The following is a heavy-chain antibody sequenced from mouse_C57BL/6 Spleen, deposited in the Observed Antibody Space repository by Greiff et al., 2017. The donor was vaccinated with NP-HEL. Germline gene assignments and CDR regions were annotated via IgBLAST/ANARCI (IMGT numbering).Heavy chain of an antibody. J-gene: IGHJ2*01. V-gene: IGHV5-6*02. CDR1: GFTFSSYG. CDR3: ARRGFEYDFDY. D-gene: IGHD5-1*01. CDR2: ISSGGSYT. Sequence: EVKLMESGGDLVKPGGSLKLSCAASGFTFSSYGMSWVRQTPDKRLEWVATISSGGSYTYYPDSVKGRFTISRDNAKNTLYLQMSSLKSEDTAMYYCARRGFEYDFDYWGQGTTLTVSS.